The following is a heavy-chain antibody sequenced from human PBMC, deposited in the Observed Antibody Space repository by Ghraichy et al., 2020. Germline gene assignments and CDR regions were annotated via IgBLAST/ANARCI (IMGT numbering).Heavy chain of an antibody. Sequence: SVKVSCKASGGTFSSYAISWVRQAPGPGLEWMGGIIPIFGTANYAQKFQGRVTITADESTSTAYMELSSLRSEVSAVYYCARSGSSGYCSGGSCYSPLKDFDYWGQGTLVTVSS. D-gene: IGHD2-15*01. CDR2: IIPIFGTA. CDR1: GGTFSSYA. V-gene: IGHV1-69*13. CDR3: ARSGSSGYCSGGSCYSPLKDFDY. J-gene: IGHJ4*02.